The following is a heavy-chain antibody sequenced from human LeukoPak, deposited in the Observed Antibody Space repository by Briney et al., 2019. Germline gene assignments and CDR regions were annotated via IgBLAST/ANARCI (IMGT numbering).Heavy chain of an antibody. CDR3: ARVSIVGATGP. CDR1: GGSISSGSYY. CDR2: IYTSGST. D-gene: IGHD1-26*01. J-gene: IGHJ5*02. V-gene: IGHV4-61*02. Sequence: PSQTLSVTCTDSGGSISSGSYYWSWIRQPAGKGLEWIGRIYTSGSTNYNPSLKSRVTISVDTSKNQFSLKLSSVTAADTAVYYCARVSIVGATGPWGQGTLVTVSS.